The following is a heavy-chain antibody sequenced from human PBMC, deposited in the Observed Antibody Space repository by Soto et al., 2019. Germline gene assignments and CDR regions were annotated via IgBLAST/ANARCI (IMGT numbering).Heavy chain of an antibody. Sequence: ASVKVSCKVSGYTLTELSMHWVRQAPGKGLEWMGGSDPEDGETIYAQKFQGRVTMTEDTSTDTAYMELSSLRSEDTAVYYCARERRNSGWYAYYYYGMDVWGQGTTVTVSS. CDR3: ARERRNSGWYAYYYYGMDV. J-gene: IGHJ6*02. CDR1: GYTLTELS. CDR2: SDPEDGET. V-gene: IGHV1-24*01. D-gene: IGHD6-19*01.